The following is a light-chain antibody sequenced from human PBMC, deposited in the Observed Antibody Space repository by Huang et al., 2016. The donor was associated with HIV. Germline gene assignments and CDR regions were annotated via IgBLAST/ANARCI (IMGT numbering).Light chain of an antibody. J-gene: IGKJ3*01. Sequence: IQLTQSPSSLSASVGDRVTLTCRASQDINNFLAWFRRKPGKVPELLIYSASTLQNGVPPRFSGSGSGTNFTLIISSLRAEDFAVYFCQQVANYPFTFGPGTSVDV. CDR3: QQVANYPFT. V-gene: IGKV1-9*01. CDR2: SAS. CDR1: QDINNF.